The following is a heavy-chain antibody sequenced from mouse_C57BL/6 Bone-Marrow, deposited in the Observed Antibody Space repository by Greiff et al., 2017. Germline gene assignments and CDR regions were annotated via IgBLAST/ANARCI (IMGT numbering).Heavy chain of an antibody. CDR3: ARGSGLLRFAY. Sequence: QVQLQQSGAELVRPGVSVKISCKGSGYTFTDFAMHWVKQSHVKSLEWIGVISTYYGDANYNQKFKGKATMTVDKSSSTAFMELARLTSEDSAIYYCARGSGLLRFAYWGQGTLVTVSA. CDR2: ISTYYGDA. CDR1: GYTFTDFA. D-gene: IGHD3-2*02. J-gene: IGHJ3*01. V-gene: IGHV1S137*01.